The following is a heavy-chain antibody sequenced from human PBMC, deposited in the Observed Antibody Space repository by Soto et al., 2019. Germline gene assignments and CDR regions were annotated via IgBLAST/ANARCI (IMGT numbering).Heavy chain of an antibody. V-gene: IGHV1-69*02. Sequence: QVQLVQSGAEVKKPGSSVKVSCKASGDTFNFYTINWVRQAPGLGLEWMGRFNPILSFSNSALKFQGRVTLTADKDTSTAYMVLSSLRSEDTAIYYCATSFGSGSRAFDCWGQGALVTVSS. CDR2: FNPILSFS. CDR3: ATSFGSGSRAFDC. J-gene: IGHJ4*02. D-gene: IGHD3-10*01. CDR1: GDTFNFYT.